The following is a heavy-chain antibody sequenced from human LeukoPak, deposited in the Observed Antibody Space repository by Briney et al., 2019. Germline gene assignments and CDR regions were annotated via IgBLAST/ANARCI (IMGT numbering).Heavy chain of an antibody. V-gene: IGHV3-23*01. CDR1: GFTFSSYA. CDR2: ISGSGGST. Sequence: GGSLRLSCAASGFTFSSYAMSRVRQAPRKGREWVSAISGSGGSTYYADSVKGRFTISRDNAKNSLYLQMNSLRAEDTAVYYCARWLQLYGGQGTLVTVAS. J-gene: IGHJ4*02. D-gene: IGHD5-24*01. CDR3: ARWLQLY.